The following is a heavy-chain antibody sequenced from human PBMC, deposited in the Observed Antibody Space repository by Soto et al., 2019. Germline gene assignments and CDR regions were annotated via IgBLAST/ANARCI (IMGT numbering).Heavy chain of an antibody. CDR1: GYTFTNYD. J-gene: IGHJ4*02. D-gene: IGHD2-8*02. CDR3: VRDKYCDGGGCYGQFDH. Sequence: ASVKVSCKASGYTFTNYDINWVRQATGQGPEYMGWMNPNSGKIGYVQKFQGRVTVSRDNSKNTLYLQMNSLRVEDTAVYYCVRDKYCDGGGCYGQFDHWGPGTLVTVSS. V-gene: IGHV1-8*01. CDR2: MNPNSGKI.